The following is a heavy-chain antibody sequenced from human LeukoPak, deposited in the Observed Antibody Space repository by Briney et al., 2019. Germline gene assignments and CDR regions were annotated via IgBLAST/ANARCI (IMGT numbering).Heavy chain of an antibody. D-gene: IGHD6-19*01. Sequence: SETLSLTCTVSGVSINTYYWSWIRQPPGKGLEWIGYIYYSGTTNYNYNPSLKSRVTISVDTSKNQFSLKLSSVTAADTAVYYCAREARMGSAWSFDYWGQGTLVTVSS. CDR3: AREARMGSAWSFDY. CDR2: IYYSGTTNY. CDR1: GVSINTYY. J-gene: IGHJ4*02. V-gene: IGHV4-59*01.